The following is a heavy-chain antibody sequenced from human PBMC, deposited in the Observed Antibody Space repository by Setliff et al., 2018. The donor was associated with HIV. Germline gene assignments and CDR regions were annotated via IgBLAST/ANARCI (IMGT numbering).Heavy chain of an antibody. V-gene: IGHV4-39*01. CDR3: ARHRDPPGTRWIFYYYYMDL. CDR1: GGSISSSSYY. CDR2: IYYTGST. J-gene: IGHJ6*03. D-gene: IGHD5-12*01. Sequence: PSETLSLTCTVSGGSISSSSYYWGWIRQPPGKGLEWIESIYYTGSTYYNPSLKSRVTMSVDTSKNQFSLRLSSVTAADTGVYYCARHRDPPGTRWIFYYYYMDLWGEGTTVTVSS.